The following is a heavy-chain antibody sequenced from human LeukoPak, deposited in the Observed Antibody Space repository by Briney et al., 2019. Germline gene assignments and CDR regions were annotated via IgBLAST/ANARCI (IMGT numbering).Heavy chain of an antibody. CDR1: GFTFSSYG. D-gene: IGHD6-13*01. J-gene: IGHJ6*02. CDR3: AKNLYSSSWYDYYGMDV. V-gene: IGHV3-30*18. CDR2: ISYDGSNK. Sequence: SLRLSCAASGFTFSSYGMHWVRQAPGKGLEWVAVISYDGSNKYYADSVKGRFTISRDNSKNTLYLQMNSLRAEDTAVYYCAKNLYSSSWYDYYGMDVWGQGTTVTVSS.